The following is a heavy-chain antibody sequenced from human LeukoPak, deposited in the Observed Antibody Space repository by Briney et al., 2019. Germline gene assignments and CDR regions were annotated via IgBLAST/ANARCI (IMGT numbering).Heavy chain of an antibody. Sequence: ASVKVSCKASGYTFTSYYMHWVRQAPGQGLGWMGIINPSGGSTSYAQKFQGRVTMTEDTSTDTAYMELSSLRSEDTAVYYCATFIVGASLWGQGTLVTVSS. CDR3: ATFIVGASL. V-gene: IGHV1-46*01. CDR1: GYTFTSYY. CDR2: INPSGGST. J-gene: IGHJ4*02. D-gene: IGHD1-26*01.